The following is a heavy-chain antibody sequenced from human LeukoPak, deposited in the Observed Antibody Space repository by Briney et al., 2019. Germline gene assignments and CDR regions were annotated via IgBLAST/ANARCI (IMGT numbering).Heavy chain of an antibody. CDR1: GYSFADSW. V-gene: IGHV5-51*01. J-gene: IGHJ6*02. CDR2: IYPGDSDT. CDR3: ASGGSSWYNPYYYGMDV. D-gene: IGHD6-13*01. Sequence: GESLKISCKGSGYSFADSWIGWVRQMPGKGLEWMGIIYPGDSDTRYSPSFQGQVTISADKSISTAYLQWSSLKASDTAMYYCASGGSSWYNPYYYGMDVWGQGTTVTVSS.